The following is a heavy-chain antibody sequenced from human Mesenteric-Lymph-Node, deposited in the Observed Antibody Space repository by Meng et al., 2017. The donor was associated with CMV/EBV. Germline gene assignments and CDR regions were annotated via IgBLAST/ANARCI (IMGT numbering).Heavy chain of an antibody. V-gene: IGHV3-30*02. Sequence: GGSLRLSCVASGFTFSNYGMHWVRQAPGKGLEWVAFIWHDESNKYYADSVKGRFTISRDNSKNTLYLQMNSLTADETAMYYCGKGSGWYDPWGQGTLVTVSS. CDR2: IWHDESNK. D-gene: IGHD6-19*01. J-gene: IGHJ5*02. CDR3: GKGSGWYDP. CDR1: GFTFSNYG.